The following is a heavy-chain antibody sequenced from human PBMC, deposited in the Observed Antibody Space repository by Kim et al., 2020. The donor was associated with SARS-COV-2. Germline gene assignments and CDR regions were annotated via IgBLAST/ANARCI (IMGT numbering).Heavy chain of an antibody. CDR3: AKDMYPIAVAGTRDHWFDP. CDR2: ISGDGGST. D-gene: IGHD6-19*01. Sequence: GGSLRLSCAASGFTFDDYAMHWVRQAPGKGLEWVSLISGDGGSTYYADSVKGRFTISRDNSKNSLYLQMNSLRTEDTALYYCAKDMYPIAVAGTRDHWFDPWGQGTLVTVSS. J-gene: IGHJ5*02. CDR1: GFTFDDYA. V-gene: IGHV3-43*02.